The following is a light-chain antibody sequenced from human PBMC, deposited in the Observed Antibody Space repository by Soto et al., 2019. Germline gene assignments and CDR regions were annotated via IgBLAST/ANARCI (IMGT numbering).Light chain of an antibody. CDR2: EVT. V-gene: IGLV2-8*01. CDR3: TSYAGYNNWV. CDR1: SSDVGAYNF. Sequence: QSALTQPPSESGSPGQSVTISCTGTSSDVGAYNFVSWFQQHPGKAPKLIIYEVTKRPSGVPDRFSGSKSGNTASLTVSGLQAEDEAHYHCTSYAGYNNWVFGGGTKLTVL. J-gene: IGLJ3*02.